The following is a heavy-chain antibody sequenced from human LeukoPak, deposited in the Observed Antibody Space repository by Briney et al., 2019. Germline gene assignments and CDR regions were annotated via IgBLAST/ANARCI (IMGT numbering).Heavy chain of an antibody. CDR1: GGTFSNYA. CDR3: AREDRRFGELPDY. J-gene: IGHJ4*02. V-gene: IGHV1-69*13. D-gene: IGHD3-10*01. Sequence: ASVKVSCKASGGTFSNYAISWVRQAPGQGLEWMGGIIPIFGTANYAQKFQGRVTITADESTSTAYMELSSLRSEDTAVYYCAREDRRFGELPDYWGQGTLVTVSS. CDR2: IIPIFGTA.